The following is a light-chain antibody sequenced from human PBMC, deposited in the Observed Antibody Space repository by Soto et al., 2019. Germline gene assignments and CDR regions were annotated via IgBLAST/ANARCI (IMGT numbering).Light chain of an antibody. V-gene: IGLV4-69*01. CDR3: QTWGTGFWV. Sequence: QSVLTQSPSASASLGASDKLTCTLSSGHSSYAIAWHQQQPEKGPRYLMKLNSDGSHSKGDGIPDRFSGSSSGAERYLTISSLQSEDEADYYCQTWGTGFWVFGGGTKVTVL. J-gene: IGLJ3*02. CDR2: LNSDGSH. CDR1: SGHSSYA.